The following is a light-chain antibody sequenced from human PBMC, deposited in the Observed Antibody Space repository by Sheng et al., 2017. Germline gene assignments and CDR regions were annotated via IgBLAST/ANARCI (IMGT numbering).Light chain of an antibody. Sequence: EIVLTQSPGTLSLSPRERATLSCRASHSVDSNYLAWYQHKPGQAPRFLIYGASGRATGIPDRFSGSGSGTDFSLTISRLEPEDFAMYYCQHYGDSPGTFGQGTKVEI. CDR1: HSVDSNY. V-gene: IGKV3-20*01. CDR2: GAS. J-gene: IGKJ1*01. CDR3: QHYGDSPGT.